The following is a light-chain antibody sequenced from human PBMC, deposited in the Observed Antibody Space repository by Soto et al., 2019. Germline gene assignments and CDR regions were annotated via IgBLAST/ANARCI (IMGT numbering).Light chain of an antibody. J-gene: IGLJ2*01. V-gene: IGLV2-14*01. CDR2: DVS. CDR3: SSYTSSSTHVV. CDR1: SSDVGGYNY. Sequence: QAVVTQPASVSGSPGQSITISCTGTSSDVGGYNYVSWYQQHPGKAPKLMIYDVSNRPSGVSDRFSGSESGNTASLTISGLQAEDEADYYCSSYTSSSTHVVFGGGTKVTVL.